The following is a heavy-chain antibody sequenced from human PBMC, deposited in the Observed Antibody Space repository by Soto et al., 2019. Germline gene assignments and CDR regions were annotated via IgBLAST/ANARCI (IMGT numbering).Heavy chain of an antibody. J-gene: IGHJ3*02. V-gene: IGHV1-18*01. CDR3: ARGVHYDYIWGSYRLYAFDI. D-gene: IGHD3-16*02. Sequence: ASVKVSCKASGYTFTSYGIIWVRQAPGQGLEWMGWISAYNGNTNYAQKLQGRVTMTTDTSTSTAYMELRSLRSDDTAAYYCARGVHYDYIWGSYRLYAFDIWGQGTMVTVSS. CDR2: ISAYNGNT. CDR1: GYTFTSYG.